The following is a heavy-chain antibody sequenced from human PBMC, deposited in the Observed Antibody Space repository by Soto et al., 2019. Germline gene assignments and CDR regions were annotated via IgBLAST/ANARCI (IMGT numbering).Heavy chain of an antibody. CDR1: GGSISDHY. V-gene: IGHV4-59*11. CDR2: IYNGGRT. D-gene: IGHD3-22*01. Sequence: PSETLSLTCTVSGGSISDHYYMWIRQSPGKGLEYIGYIYNGGRTDYNPSLKSRVIISVDTSKNQFSLKLTSVTAADTAVYYCARERNYDSSGYSYYYGLAVPGQGTTVTVSS. J-gene: IGHJ6*02. CDR3: ARERNYDSSGYSYYYGLAV.